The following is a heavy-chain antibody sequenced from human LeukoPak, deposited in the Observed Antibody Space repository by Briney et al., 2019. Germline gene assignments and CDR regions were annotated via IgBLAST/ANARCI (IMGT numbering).Heavy chain of an antibody. J-gene: IGHJ4*02. Sequence: GGSLGLSGAAPGLTVIANYLGRVRRAQGRGWGWVSVIYSGGSTYYADSVKGRFTISRDNSKNTLYLQMNSLRAEDTAVYYCARWDSSGYSHFDYWGQGTLVTVSS. CDR3: ARWDSSGYSHFDY. D-gene: IGHD3-22*01. CDR1: GLTVIANY. CDR2: IYSGGST. V-gene: IGHV3-53*01.